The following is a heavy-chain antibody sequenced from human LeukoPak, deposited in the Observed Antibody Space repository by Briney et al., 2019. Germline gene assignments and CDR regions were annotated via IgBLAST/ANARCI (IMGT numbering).Heavy chain of an antibody. J-gene: IGHJ6*03. CDR3: AKDQQERRPGSRYYYYMDV. D-gene: IGHD1-1*01. CDR2: ISGSGGST. Sequence: PGGSLRLSCAASGFTFSSYAMSWVRQAPGKGLEWVSAISGSGGSTYYADSVKGRFTSSRDNSKNTLYLQMNSLRAEDTAVYYCAKDQQERRPGSRYYYYMDVWGKGTTVTVSS. V-gene: IGHV3-23*01. CDR1: GFTFSSYA.